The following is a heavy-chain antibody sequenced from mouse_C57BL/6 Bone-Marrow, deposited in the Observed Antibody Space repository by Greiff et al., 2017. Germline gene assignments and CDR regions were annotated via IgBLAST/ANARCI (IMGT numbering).Heavy chain of an antibody. CDR1: EYEFPSHD. V-gene: IGHV5-2*01. J-gene: IGHJ2*01. D-gene: IGHD2-12*01. CDR3: ARQPPTIPHYFDY. CDR2: INSDGGST. Sequence: DVHLVESGGGLVQPGESLKLSCESNEYEFPSHDMSWVRKTPEKRLELVAAINSDGGSTYYPDTMERRFIISRDNTKKTLYLQMSSLRSEDTALYYCARQPPTIPHYFDYWGQGTTLTVSS.